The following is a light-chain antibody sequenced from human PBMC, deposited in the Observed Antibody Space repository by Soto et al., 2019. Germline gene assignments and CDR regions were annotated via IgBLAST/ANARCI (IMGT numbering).Light chain of an antibody. CDR1: SSDVGGYNY. CDR2: DVS. V-gene: IGLV2-11*01. J-gene: IGLJ3*02. Sequence: QSALTQPRSVSGSPAQSVTISCTGTSSDVGGYNYVSWYRQHPGKAPKLMIYDVSKRPSGVPDRFSGSKSGNTASLTISGLQAEDEADYSCCSYTGSYTLVFGGGTKLTVL. CDR3: CSYTGSYTLV.